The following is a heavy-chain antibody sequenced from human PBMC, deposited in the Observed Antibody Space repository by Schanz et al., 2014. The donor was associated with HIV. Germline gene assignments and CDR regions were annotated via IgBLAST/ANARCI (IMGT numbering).Heavy chain of an antibody. CDR1: GFTFRNFG. D-gene: IGHD6-13*01. J-gene: IGHJ5*02. Sequence: QEQLVESGGGVVQPGKSLRLSCAASGFTFRNFGMHWVRQAPGKGLEWVAVIWYDGTNIDYADSVKGRFTVSRDNFKNMWYLQMNSLRAEDTAVYYCAREYYSRNWNWFDPWGQGTLVTVSS. V-gene: IGHV3-33*01. CDR2: IWYDGTNI. CDR3: AREYYSRNWNWFDP.